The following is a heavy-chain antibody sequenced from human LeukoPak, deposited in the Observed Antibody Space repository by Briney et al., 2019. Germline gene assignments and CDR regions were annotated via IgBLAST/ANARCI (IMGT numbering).Heavy chain of an antibody. CDR2: INPNSSGT. D-gene: IGHD5-24*01. CDR1: GYTFTGYY. V-gene: IGHV1-2*02. Sequence: ASVKVSCKASGYTFTGYYMHWVRQAPGQGLEWMGWINPNSSGTNYAQKFQGRVTMTRDTSISTAYMELSRLRSDDTAVYYCARSRDGYNQDNWFDPWGQGTLVTVSS. CDR3: ARSRDGYNQDNWFDP. J-gene: IGHJ5*02.